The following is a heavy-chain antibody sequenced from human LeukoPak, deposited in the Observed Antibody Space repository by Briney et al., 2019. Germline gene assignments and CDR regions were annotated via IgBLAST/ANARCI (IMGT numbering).Heavy chain of an antibody. CDR1: GFTFRNYG. J-gene: IGHJ4*02. CDR3: ARDPSNSGSYSRLDQ. V-gene: IGHV3-21*01. Sequence: GGSLRLSCAASGFTFRNYGMHWVRQAPGRGLEWVSSISTSSIYIYYADSVKGRFSTSRDNAKKSLYLEMNSLRAEDTAVYYCARDPSNSGSYSRLDQWGQGTLVTVSS. CDR2: ISTSSIYI. D-gene: IGHD1-26*01.